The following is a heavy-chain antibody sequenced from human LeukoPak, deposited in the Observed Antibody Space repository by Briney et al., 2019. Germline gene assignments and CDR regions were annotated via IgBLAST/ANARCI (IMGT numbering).Heavy chain of an antibody. V-gene: IGHV4-39*01. CDR3: ARGPGLWFGNYYFDY. J-gene: IGHJ4*02. CDR1: GGSISSSSYY. D-gene: IGHD3-10*01. Sequence: PSETLSLTCTVSGGSISSSSYYWGWIRQPPGKGLEWIGSIYYSGSTYYNPPLKSRVTISVDTSKNQFSLKLSSVTAADTAVYYCARGPGLWFGNYYFDYWGQGTLVTVSS. CDR2: IYYSGST.